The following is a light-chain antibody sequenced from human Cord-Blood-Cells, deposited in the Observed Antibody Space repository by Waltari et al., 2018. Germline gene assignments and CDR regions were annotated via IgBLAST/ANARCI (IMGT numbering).Light chain of an antibody. V-gene: IGKV4-1*01. J-gene: IGKJ2*01. CDR1: QSVLYSSNNKNY. CDR3: QQYYSTPYT. CDR2: WAS. Sequence: DIVMTQSPDSLAVSLRERATINFKSSQSVLYSSNNKNYLAWYQQKPGQPPKLLIYWASTRESGVPDRFSGSGSGTDFTLTISSLQAEDVAVYYCQQYYSTPYTFGQGTKLEIK.